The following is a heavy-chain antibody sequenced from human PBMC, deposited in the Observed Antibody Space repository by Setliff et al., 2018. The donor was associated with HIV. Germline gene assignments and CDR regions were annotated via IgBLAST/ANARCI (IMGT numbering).Heavy chain of an antibody. CDR2: ISSKRTSI. Sequence: PGGSLRLSCETSGFTFGDFCMNWVRQAPGKGLEWISYISSKRTSIYYADSVKGRFTISRDNDRNSLYLQMNGLRAEDTAVYYCARDNGVTSYRDAFDIWGQGTMVTVSS. J-gene: IGHJ3*02. D-gene: IGHD2-8*01. CDR1: GFTFGDFC. CDR3: ARDNGVTSYRDAFDI. V-gene: IGHV3-48*01.